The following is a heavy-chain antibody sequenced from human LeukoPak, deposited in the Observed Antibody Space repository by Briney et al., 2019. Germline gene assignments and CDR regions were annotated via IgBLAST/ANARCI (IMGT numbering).Heavy chain of an antibody. J-gene: IGHJ6*03. Sequence: QAGGSLRLSCAASGFTFSSYAMSWVRQAPGKGLEWVSAISGSGGSTYYADSVKGRFTISRDNSKNTLYLQMNSLRAEDTAVYYCAKMRGQYYHSYYMDAWGKGTTVTVSS. CDR3: AKMRGQYYHSYYMDA. CDR1: GFTFSSYA. CDR2: ISGSGGST. V-gene: IGHV3-23*01.